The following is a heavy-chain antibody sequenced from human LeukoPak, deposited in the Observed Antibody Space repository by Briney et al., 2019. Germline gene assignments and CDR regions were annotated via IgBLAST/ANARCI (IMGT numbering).Heavy chain of an antibody. D-gene: IGHD3-10*01. J-gene: IGHJ4*02. CDR1: GFTFSSYG. CDR2: IRYDGSNK. Sequence: GGSLRLSCAASGFTFSSYGMHWVRQAPGKGLEWVAFIRYDGSNKYYADSVKGRFTISRDNSKNTLYLQMNSLRAEDTAVYYCARDGRVGYYYGSGSYFDYWGQGTLVTVSS. CDR3: ARDGRVGYYYGSGSYFDY. V-gene: IGHV3-30*02.